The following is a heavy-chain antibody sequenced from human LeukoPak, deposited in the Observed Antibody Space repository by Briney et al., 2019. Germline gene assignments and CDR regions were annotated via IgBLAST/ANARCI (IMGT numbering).Heavy chain of an antibody. D-gene: IGHD6-13*01. CDR2: MNPNSGNT. CDR1: GYTFTSYD. J-gene: IGHJ3*02. Sequence: GASVKVSCKASGYTFTSYDINWVRQAPGQGLEWMGWMNPNSGNTGYAQKFQGRVTITRNTSISTAYMELSSLRSEDTAVYYCARDYYSSHPLDAFDIWGQGTMVTVSS. CDR3: ARDYYSSHPLDAFDI. V-gene: IGHV1-8*03.